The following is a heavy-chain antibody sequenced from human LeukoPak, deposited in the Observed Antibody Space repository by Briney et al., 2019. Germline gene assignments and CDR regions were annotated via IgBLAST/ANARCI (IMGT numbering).Heavy chain of an antibody. CDR1: GFTFNTYW. CDR2: IKQDGSEK. V-gene: IGHV3-7*01. CDR3: ARDSAGNDY. Sequence: GGSLRLSCAASGFTFNTYWMSWVRQAPGKGLEWVANIKQDGSEKYYVDSVKGRFTISRDNAKNSLYLQMNSLRAEDTAMYYCARDSAGNDYWGQGTLVTVSS. J-gene: IGHJ4*02. D-gene: IGHD6-13*01.